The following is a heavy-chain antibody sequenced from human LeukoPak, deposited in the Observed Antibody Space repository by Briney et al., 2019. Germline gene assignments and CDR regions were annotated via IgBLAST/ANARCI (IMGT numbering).Heavy chain of an antibody. V-gene: IGHV3-30-3*01. Sequence: GGSLRLSCAASGFTFSSYAMHWVRQAPGQGLEWVAVISYDGSNKYYAESVKGRFTISRDNSKNTLYLQMNSLRAEDTAVYYCARVGNCSGGSCYFDYWGQGTLVTVSS. CDR3: ARVGNCSGGSCYFDY. D-gene: IGHD2-15*01. J-gene: IGHJ4*02. CDR2: ISYDGSNK. CDR1: GFTFSSYA.